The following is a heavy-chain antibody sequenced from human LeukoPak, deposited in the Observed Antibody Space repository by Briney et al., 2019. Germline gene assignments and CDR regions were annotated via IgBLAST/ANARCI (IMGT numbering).Heavy chain of an antibody. V-gene: IGHV3-53*01. CDR2: IYSGGST. D-gene: IGHD1/OR15-1a*01. J-gene: IGHJ4*02. CDR1: GFTVSSNY. Sequence: YPGGSLRLSCAASGFTVSSNYMSWVRQAPGKGLEWVSVIYSGGSTYYADSVKGRFTTSRDNSKNTLYLQMNSLRAEDTAVYYCARNRDFDYWGQGTLVTVSS. CDR3: ARNRDFDY.